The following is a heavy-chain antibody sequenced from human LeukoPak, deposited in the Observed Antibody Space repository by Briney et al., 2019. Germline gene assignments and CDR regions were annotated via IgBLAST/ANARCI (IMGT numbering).Heavy chain of an antibody. J-gene: IGHJ4*02. Sequence: ASVKVSCMASGYTFTGYYMHWVRQAPGQGLEWMGWINPNSGGTNYAQKFQGRVTMTRDTSISTAYMELSRLRSDDTAVYYCARDLGIAAYYFDYWGQGTLVTVSS. CDR1: GYTFTGYY. V-gene: IGHV1-2*02. D-gene: IGHD6-13*01. CDR3: ARDLGIAAYYFDY. CDR2: INPNSGGT.